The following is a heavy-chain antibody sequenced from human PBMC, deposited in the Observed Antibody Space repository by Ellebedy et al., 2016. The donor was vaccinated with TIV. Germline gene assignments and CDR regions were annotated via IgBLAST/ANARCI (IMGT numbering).Heavy chain of an antibody. CDR2: VYSTGST. D-gene: IGHD5-24*01. CDR1: GGSISNYY. J-gene: IGHJ4*02. CDR3: ARGRVRWLQFD. Sequence: SETLSLXXTVSGGSISNYYWSWIRQPAGKGLEWIGRVYSTGSTNYNPSLKSRVTISVDTSKNQFSLKLSSVTAADTAVYYCARGRVRWLQFDWGQGTLVTVSS. V-gene: IGHV4-4*07.